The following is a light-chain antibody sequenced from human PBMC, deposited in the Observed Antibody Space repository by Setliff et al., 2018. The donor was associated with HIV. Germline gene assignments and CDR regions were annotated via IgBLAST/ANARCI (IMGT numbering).Light chain of an antibody. J-gene: IGLJ2*01. CDR1: KLGDKY. V-gene: IGLV3-1*01. Sequence: SYELTQPPSVSVSPGQTASITCSGDKLGDKYACWYQQKPGQSPVLVIYQDSKRPSGIPERFSGSNSGNTATLTISGTQAMDEADYYCQAWDSSTVGVGGGTKX. CDR3: QAWDSSTVG. CDR2: QDS.